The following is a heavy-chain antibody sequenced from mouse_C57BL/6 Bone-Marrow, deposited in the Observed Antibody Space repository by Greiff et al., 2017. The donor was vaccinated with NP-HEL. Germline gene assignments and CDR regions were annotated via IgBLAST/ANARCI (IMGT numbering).Heavy chain of an antibody. CDR2: INPYNGGT. V-gene: IGHV1-19*01. CDR3: ARDGPTVVVREFDY. CDR1: GYTFTDYY. Sequence: VQLQQSGPVLVKPGASVKMSCKASGYTFTDYYMNWVKQSHGKSLEWIGVINPYNGGTSYNQKFKGKATLTVDKSSSTAYMELNSLTSEDSAVYYCARDGPTVVVREFDYWGQGTTLPVSS. J-gene: IGHJ2*01. D-gene: IGHD1-1*01.